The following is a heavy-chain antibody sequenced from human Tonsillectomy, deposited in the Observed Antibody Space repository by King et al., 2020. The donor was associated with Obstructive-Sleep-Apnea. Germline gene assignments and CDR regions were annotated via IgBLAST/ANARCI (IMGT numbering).Heavy chain of an antibody. Sequence: EVQLVESGGDLVQPGGSLRLSCAASGFTFSSYAMSWVRQAPGKGLEWVSSISGSDGSTYYADSVKGRFTISRDNSKATLYLQMNSLRAEDTAVYYCAKAGRGYSYHRTGYWGQGTLVTVSS. J-gene: IGHJ4*02. CDR3: AKAGRGYSYHRTGY. D-gene: IGHD5-18*01. CDR2: ISGSDGST. V-gene: IGHV3-23*04. CDR1: GFTFSSYA.